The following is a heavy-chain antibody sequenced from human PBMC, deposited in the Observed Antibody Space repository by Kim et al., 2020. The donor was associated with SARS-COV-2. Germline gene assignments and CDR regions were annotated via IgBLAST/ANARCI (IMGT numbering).Heavy chain of an antibody. J-gene: IGHJ6*02. D-gene: IGHD5-12*01. V-gene: IGHV5-51*01. CDR2: IYPGDSDT. CDR3: ARSYQDGVEMATDYGMDV. CDR1: GYSFTSYW. Sequence: GESLKISCKGSGYSFTSYWIGWVRQMPGKGLEWMGIIYPGDSDTRYSPSFQGQVTISADKSISTAYLQWSSLKASDTAMYYCARSYQDGVEMATDYGMDVWGQGTTVTVSS.